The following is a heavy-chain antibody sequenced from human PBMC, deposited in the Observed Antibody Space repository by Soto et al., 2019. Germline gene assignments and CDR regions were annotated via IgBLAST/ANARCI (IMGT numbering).Heavy chain of an antibody. CDR1: GGSISSGGYY. J-gene: IGHJ4*02. CDR3: ARMADYFDSSGYYKERGY. CDR2: IHYSGNT. V-gene: IGHV4-31*03. Sequence: SETLSLTCTVSGGSISSGGYYWSWIRQFPGKGLEWIGYIHYSGNTYYNPSLKSRVTISVDTSNSQFSLKLSSVLAADTAVYYCARMADYFDSSGYYKERGYWGQGTLVTVSS. D-gene: IGHD3-22*01.